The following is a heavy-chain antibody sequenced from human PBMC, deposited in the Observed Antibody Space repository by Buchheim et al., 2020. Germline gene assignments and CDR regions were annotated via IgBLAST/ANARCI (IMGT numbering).Heavy chain of an antibody. CDR1: GFPFSIYW. V-gene: IGHV3-74*01. J-gene: IGHJ4*02. Sequence: EVQLVESGGGLVQPGGSLRLSCSAPGFPFSIYWMHWVRQAPGKGLAWVSHINREGTTTNYADSVRGRFTLSRDNGKNTLYLQMNNLTAEDTAVYYCVRDMYGSGDYWGQGT. CDR2: INREGTTT. D-gene: IGHD3-10*01. CDR3: VRDMYGSGDY.